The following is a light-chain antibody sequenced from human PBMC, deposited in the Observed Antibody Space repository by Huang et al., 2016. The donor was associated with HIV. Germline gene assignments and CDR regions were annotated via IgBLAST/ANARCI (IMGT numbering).Light chain of an antibody. CDR2: LGS. CDR3: MQGLQTPYT. Sequence: DIVMTQSPLSLPATPGAPAFISCNSSQSLLRSSGYNYLDWYLQKPGQSPQLLSYLGSNRAAGVPDRFSGIGAGTDFTLRISRVEAEDVGVYYCMQGLQTPYTFGQGTNLEIK. CDR1: QSLLRSSGYNY. J-gene: IGKJ2*01. V-gene: IGKV2-28*01.